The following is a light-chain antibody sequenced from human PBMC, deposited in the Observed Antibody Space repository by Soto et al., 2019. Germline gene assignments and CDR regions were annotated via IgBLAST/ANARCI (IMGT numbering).Light chain of an antibody. J-gene: IGLJ3*02. CDR3: AVWDDSLNGRV. CDR2: GNN. Sequence: QSVLTQPPSVTGAPGQRVTISCTGSNSNIGAGFGVQWFQQFPGTAPKLLIYGNNKRPSGVPDRFSGSQSGTSASLAITGLQAEDEADYYCAVWDDSLNGRVFGGGTKLTVL. CDR1: NSNIGAGFG. V-gene: IGLV1-40*01.